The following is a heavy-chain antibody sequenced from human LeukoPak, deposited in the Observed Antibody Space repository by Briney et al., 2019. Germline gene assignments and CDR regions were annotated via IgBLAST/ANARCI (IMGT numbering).Heavy chain of an antibody. J-gene: IGHJ4*02. D-gene: IGHD2-21*02. CDR2: ISNDGSST. Sequence: PGGSLSVSCAASGFTFNNYWMHWVRQAPGRGLVWVSRISNDGSSTSNAHSVKGRLTISRDNAKNTLYLQMNSVRAEDTAVYYCARVTPPGDYWGQGTLVSVSS. CDR3: ARVTPPGDY. V-gene: IGHV3-74*01. CDR1: GFTFNNYW.